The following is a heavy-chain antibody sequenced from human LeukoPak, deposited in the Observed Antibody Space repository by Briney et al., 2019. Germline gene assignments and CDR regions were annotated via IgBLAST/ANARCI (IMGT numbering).Heavy chain of an antibody. CDR1: GLNFSNYW. Sequence: GGSLRLPCAASGLNFSNYWMHWVRQVPGKGLVWISRISSDGNTTTYADSVKGRLTISRDNAKNTLYLQMSSLRAEDTALYYCVREQKTGDSRFFDYWGQGTLVTVSS. V-gene: IGHV3-74*01. J-gene: IGHJ4*02. D-gene: IGHD1-1*01. CDR3: VREQKTGDSRFFDY. CDR2: ISSDGNTT.